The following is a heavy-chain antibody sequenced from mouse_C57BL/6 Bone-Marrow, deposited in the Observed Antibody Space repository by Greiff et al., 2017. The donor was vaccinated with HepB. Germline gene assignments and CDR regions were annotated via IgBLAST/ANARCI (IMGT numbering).Heavy chain of an antibody. CDR3: ARNYYGSRAYFDY. CDR2: IYPRSGNT. V-gene: IGHV1-81*01. J-gene: IGHJ2*01. D-gene: IGHD1-1*01. CDR1: GYTFTSYG. Sequence: VKLMESGAELARPGASVKLSCKASGYTFTSYGISWVKQRTGQGLEWIGEIYPRSGNTYYNEKFKGKATLTADKSSSTAYMELRSLTSEDSAVYFCARNYYGSRAYFDYWGQGTTLTVSS.